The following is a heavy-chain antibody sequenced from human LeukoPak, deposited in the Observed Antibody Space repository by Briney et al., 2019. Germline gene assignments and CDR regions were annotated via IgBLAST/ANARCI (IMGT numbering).Heavy chain of an antibody. D-gene: IGHD6-19*01. J-gene: IGHJ6*02. CDR1: GCTFSNYA. Sequence: GGSLRLSCAASGCTFSNYAINWVRQAPGTGLAWVSRIRGGGDSTYYADSVKGRFTTSRDNAKNTLYLQMNSLRADHTAVYYCARDSSTSNYYFGMDVWGQGTTVTVSS. CDR3: ARDSSTSNYYFGMDV. CDR2: IRGGGDST. V-gene: IGHV3-23*01.